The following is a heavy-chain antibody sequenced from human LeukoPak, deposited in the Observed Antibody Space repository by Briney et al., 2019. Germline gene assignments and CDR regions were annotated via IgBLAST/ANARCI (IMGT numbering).Heavy chain of an antibody. CDR3: ARRSRVVGATRNDAFDI. D-gene: IGHD1-26*01. CDR1: GFTFSSYG. J-gene: IGHJ3*02. CDR2: IWYDGSNK. Sequence: GGSLRLSCAASGFTFSSYGMHWVRQAPGKGLECVAVIWYDGSNKYYADSVKGRFTISRDNSKNTLYLQMNSLRAEDTAVYYCARRSRVVGATRNDAFDIWGQGTMVTVSS. V-gene: IGHV3-33*01.